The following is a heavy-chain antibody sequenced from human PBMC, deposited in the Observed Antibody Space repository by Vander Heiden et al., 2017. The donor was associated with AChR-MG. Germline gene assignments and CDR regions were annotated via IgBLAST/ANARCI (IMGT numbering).Heavy chain of an antibody. CDR1: GFTFSSYW. V-gene: IGHV3-74*01. D-gene: IGHD1-26*01. Sequence: EVQLVESGGGLVQPGGSLRLSCAASGFTFSSYWMHWVRQAPGKGLVWVSRINSDGSSTSYADSVKGRFTISRDNAKNTLYLQMNSLRAEDTAVYYCARVGGSYNYYYYYMDVGGKGTTVTVSS. J-gene: IGHJ6*03. CDR2: INSDGSST. CDR3: ARVGGSYNYYYYYMDV.